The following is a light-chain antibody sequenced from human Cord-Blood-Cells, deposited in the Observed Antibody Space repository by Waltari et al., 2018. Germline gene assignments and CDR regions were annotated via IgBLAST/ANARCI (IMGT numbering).Light chain of an antibody. CDR1: SSDVGSYNL. V-gene: IGLV2-23*01. J-gene: IGLJ3*02. Sequence: QHALTQPASVSGSPGQSITISCTGTSSDVGSYNLVSWYQQHPGKAPKLMIYEGSKRPSGVSNRFSGSKSGNTASLTISGLQAEDEADYYCCSYAGSSTSVFGGGTKLTVL. CDR2: EGS. CDR3: CSYAGSSTSV.